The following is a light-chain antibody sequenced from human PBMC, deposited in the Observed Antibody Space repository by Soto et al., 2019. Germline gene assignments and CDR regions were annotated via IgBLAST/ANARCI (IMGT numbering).Light chain of an antibody. Sequence: EIVLTQSPGTLSLSPGERATLSCRASQSVSRSYLAWYQQKPGQAPRLLIYGASSRATGIPDRFSGSGSGTDFPLTISRLEPEDFAVYYWPEYGSSPYTFGQGTKLEIK. V-gene: IGKV3-20*01. J-gene: IGKJ2*01. CDR3: PEYGSSPYT. CDR1: QSVSRSY. CDR2: GAS.